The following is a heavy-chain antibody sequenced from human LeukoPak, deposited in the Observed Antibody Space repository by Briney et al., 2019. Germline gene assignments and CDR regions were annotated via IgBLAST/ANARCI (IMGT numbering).Heavy chain of an antibody. CDR1: GFTVCSKY. Sequence: GGSLRLSCAASGFTVCSKYMSWVRQAPGKGLEGVSVIYSGGSTYYADYVKGRFTISRDNSKNTLYLQMNSLRAEDTAVYYCAKAPDSSGYTYYFDYWGQGTLVTVSS. CDR2: IYSGGST. J-gene: IGHJ4*02. D-gene: IGHD3-22*01. CDR3: AKAPDSSGYTYYFDY. V-gene: IGHV3-66*01.